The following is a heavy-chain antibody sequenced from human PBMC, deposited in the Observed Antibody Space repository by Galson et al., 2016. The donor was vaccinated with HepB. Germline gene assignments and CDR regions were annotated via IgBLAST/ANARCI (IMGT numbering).Heavy chain of an antibody. D-gene: IGHD1-26*01. V-gene: IGHV3-23*01. CDR1: GFTFSISA. J-gene: IGHJ4*02. CDR3: AIWEWGLPPC. Sequence: SLRLSCAASGFTFSISAMNWVRQAPGKGLEWVSGLHTSGATYCADSVRGRFTISRDNSKNTLYLQMSSLRAEDTAVYYCAIWEWGLPPCWGQGTLVTVSS. CDR2: LHTSGAT.